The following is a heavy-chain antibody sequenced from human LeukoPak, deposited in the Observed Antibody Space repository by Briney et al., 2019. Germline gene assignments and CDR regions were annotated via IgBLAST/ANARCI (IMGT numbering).Heavy chain of an antibody. V-gene: IGHV3-11*01. CDR1: GFIFSDQY. CDR3: ARDRSYRYFDY. J-gene: IGHJ4*02. CDR2: ISSSGSTI. Sequence: PGGSLRLSCAASGFIFSDQYMSWIRQAPGKGLEWVSHISSSGSTIYYADSVKGRFTISRDNAKNSLYLQMNSLRAEDTAVYYCARDRSYRYFDYWGQGTLVTVSS. D-gene: IGHD1-26*01.